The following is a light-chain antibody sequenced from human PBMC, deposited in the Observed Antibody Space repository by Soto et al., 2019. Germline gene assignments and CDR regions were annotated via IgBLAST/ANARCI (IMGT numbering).Light chain of an antibody. J-gene: IGLJ3*02. CDR2: SHN. Sequence: QSLLIQPPSASGTPGQRVTISCSGSRSNIGSNTVNWYQQLPGTAPKLLIYSHNQRPSGVPDRFSGSKSGTSASLAISGLQSEDEADYYCAAWDDSLNGPVFGGGTKLTVL. CDR3: AAWDDSLNGPV. CDR1: RSNIGSNT. V-gene: IGLV1-44*01.